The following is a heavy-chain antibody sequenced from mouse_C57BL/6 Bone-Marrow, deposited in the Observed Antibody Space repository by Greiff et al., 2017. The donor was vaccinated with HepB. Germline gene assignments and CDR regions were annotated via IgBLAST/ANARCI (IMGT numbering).Heavy chain of an antibody. D-gene: IGHD1-1*01. CDR3: AIDYGTAWFAY. V-gene: IGHV1-74*01. CDR2: LHPSDSDT. Sequence: VQLQQPGAELVKPGASVKVSCKASGYTFTSYWMHWVKQRPGQGLEWIGRLHPSDSDTNYNQKFKGKATLTVDKSSSTAYMQLSSLTSEDSAVYYCAIDYGTAWFAYWGEGTLVTVSA. CDR1: GYTFTSYW. J-gene: IGHJ3*01.